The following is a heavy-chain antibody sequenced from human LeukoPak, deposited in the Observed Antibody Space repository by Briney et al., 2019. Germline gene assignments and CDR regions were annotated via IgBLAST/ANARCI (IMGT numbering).Heavy chain of an antibody. CDR3: ARDPVRGIAAAGTDLSDY. V-gene: IGHV4-59*12. J-gene: IGHJ4*02. CDR2: IYYSGST. CDR1: GGSISSYY. Sequence: SETLSLTCTVSGGSISSYYWSWIRQPPGKGLEWIGYIYYSGSTNYNPSLKSRVTISVDTSKNQFSLKLSSVTAADTAVYYCARDPVRGIAAAGTDLSDYWGQGTLVTVSS. D-gene: IGHD6-13*01.